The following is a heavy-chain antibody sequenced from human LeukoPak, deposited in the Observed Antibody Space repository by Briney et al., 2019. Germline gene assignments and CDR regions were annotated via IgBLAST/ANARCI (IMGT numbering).Heavy chain of an antibody. V-gene: IGHV4-59*08. CDR2: IYYSGST. CDR1: GGSISSYY. J-gene: IGHJ3*02. Sequence: SETLSLTCTVSGGSISSYYWSWIRQPPGKGLEWIGYIYYSGSTNYNPSLKSRVTISVDTSKSQFSLNLSSVTAADTAVYYCARQQLGAFDIWGQGTMVTVSS. CDR3: ARQQLGAFDI. D-gene: IGHD6-13*01.